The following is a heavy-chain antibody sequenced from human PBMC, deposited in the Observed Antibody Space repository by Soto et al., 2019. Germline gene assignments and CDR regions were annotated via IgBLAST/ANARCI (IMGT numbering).Heavy chain of an antibody. Sequence: GESLKISCKGSGYSFTSYWIGWVRQMPGKGLEWMGIIYPGDSDTRYSPSFQGQVTISADKSISTAYLQWSSLKASDTAMYYCARLSYPRTYIVATIPDFDYWGQGTLVTVSS. D-gene: IGHD5-12*01. J-gene: IGHJ4*02. CDR1: GYSFTSYW. CDR3: ARLSYPRTYIVATIPDFDY. V-gene: IGHV5-51*01. CDR2: IYPGDSDT.